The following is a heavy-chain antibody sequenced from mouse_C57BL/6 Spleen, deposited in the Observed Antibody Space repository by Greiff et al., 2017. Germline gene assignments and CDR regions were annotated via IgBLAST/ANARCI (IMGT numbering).Heavy chain of an antibody. J-gene: IGHJ4*01. CDR2: INYDGSST. Sequence: EVMLVESEGGLVQPGSSMKLSCTASGFTFSDYYMAWVRQVPEKGLEWVANINYDGSSTYYLDSLKSRFIISRDNAKNILYLQMSSLKSEDTATYYCARDPRTGAMDYWGQGTSVTVSS. CDR1: GFTFSDYY. V-gene: IGHV5-16*01. CDR3: ARDPRTGAMDY.